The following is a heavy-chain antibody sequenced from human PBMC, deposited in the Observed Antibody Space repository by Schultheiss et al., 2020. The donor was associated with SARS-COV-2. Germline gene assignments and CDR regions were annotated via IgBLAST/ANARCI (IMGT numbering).Heavy chain of an antibody. CDR3: ARVHVTFIRGIRGWFDP. Sequence: SQTLSLTCTVSGGSMSSYYWSWIRQPAGKGLEWIGYIYYSGSTNYNPSLNNRVTISLDTPKSQFSLKLNSVTAADTAVYYCARVHVTFIRGIRGWFDPWGQGTLVTVSS. CDR1: GGSMSSYY. V-gene: IGHV4-59*01. J-gene: IGHJ5*02. CDR2: IYYSGST. D-gene: IGHD3-10*01.